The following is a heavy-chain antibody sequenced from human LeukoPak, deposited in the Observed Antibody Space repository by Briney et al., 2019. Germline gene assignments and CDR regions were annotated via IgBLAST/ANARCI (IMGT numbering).Heavy chain of an antibody. V-gene: IGHV3-74*01. CDR3: ARDTSNGVGSGSPFDY. J-gene: IGHJ4*02. D-gene: IGHD3-10*01. CDR2: INTDGSST. Sequence: GGSLRLSCAASGFTFSNYWMHWVRQAPGKGLVWVSRINTDGSSTDYADSVKGRFTISRDNAKNTLYLQMNSLRAEDTAVYYCARDTSNGVGSGSPFDYWGQGTLVTVSS. CDR1: GFTFSNYW.